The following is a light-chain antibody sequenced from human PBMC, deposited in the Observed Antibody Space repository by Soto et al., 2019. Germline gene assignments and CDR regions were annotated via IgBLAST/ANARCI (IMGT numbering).Light chain of an antibody. CDR2: LTS. Sequence: EIVLTQSPATLSAFPGDRVTLSCRASQALNTRLAWYQHKPGQAPRLLIYLTSNRAAGVPARFSAWGSETDFTLTISDVEPEDFAVYYCQQRSNWPRITFGQGTRLEI. V-gene: IGKV3-11*01. CDR3: QQRSNWPRIT. CDR1: QALNTR. J-gene: IGKJ5*01.